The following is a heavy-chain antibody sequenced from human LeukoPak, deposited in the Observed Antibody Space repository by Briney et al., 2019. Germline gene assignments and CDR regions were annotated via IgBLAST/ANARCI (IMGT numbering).Heavy chain of an antibody. Sequence: PGGSLRLSCVASGFTFSSYAMSWVRQAPGKELEWVAVINQDGRVELYVDSVKGRVTISRDNAKNSLYLQMHSLRAEDTAVYYCARDYSRSGTHWGQGTLVTVSS. CDR2: INQDGRVE. CDR3: ARDYSRSGTH. D-gene: IGHD2-21*01. J-gene: IGHJ4*02. CDR1: GFTFSSYA. V-gene: IGHV3-7*01.